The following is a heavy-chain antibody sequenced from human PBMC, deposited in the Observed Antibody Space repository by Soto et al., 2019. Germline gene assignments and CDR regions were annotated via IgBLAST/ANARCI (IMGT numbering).Heavy chain of an antibody. Sequence: QVHLVESGGGVGQPGGSLRLSCAASEFSFSSYAMHWIRQAPGKGLEWVAVISFDGNIIHYADSVKGRFIISRDNSKNTLYLQMHRLSGEDTAVYYCARTFDTITYYFDYWGQGTLVTVSS. CDR1: EFSFSSYA. CDR3: ARTFDTITYYFDY. V-gene: IGHV3-30-3*01. J-gene: IGHJ4*02. CDR2: ISFDGNII. D-gene: IGHD3-9*01.